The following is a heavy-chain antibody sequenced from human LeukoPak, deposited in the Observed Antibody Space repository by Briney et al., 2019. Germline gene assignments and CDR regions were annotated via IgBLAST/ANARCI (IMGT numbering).Heavy chain of an antibody. CDR3: ARGSRHYYDSSGWNDVFDI. V-gene: IGHV4-31*03. D-gene: IGHD3-22*01. CDR1: GGSISSGGYY. J-gene: IGHJ3*02. Sequence: SETLSLTCTVSGGSISSGGYYWSWIRQHPGKGLEWIGYIYYGGSTYYNPSLKSRVTISVDTSKNQFSPKLSSVTAADTAVYCCARGSRHYYDSSGWNDVFDIWGQGTMVTVSS. CDR2: IYYGGST.